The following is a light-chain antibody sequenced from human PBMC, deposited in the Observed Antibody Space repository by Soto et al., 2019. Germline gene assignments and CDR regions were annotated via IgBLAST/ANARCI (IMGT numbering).Light chain of an antibody. CDR2: EVS. J-gene: IGLJ2*01. CDR1: SSDVGSYNF. V-gene: IGLV2-23*02. Sequence: QSVLTQPASVSGSPGQSITISCTGTSSDVGSYNFVSWYQQHPGKVPKLMIYEVSYRPSWVSNRFSGSKSGNTAFLTISGLQVEDEADYYCSSYARSDTVVVFGGGTKLTVL. CDR3: SSYARSDTVVV.